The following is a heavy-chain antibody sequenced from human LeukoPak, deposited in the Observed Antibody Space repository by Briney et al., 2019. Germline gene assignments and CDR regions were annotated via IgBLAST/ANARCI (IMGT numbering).Heavy chain of an antibody. CDR3: ARVRKQQLTLYYYYYMDV. CDR1: GGSISSYY. V-gene: IGHV4-4*07. Sequence: SETLSLTCTVSGGSISSYYWSWIRQPAGKGLEWIGRIYTSGSTNYNPSLKSRVTISVDTSKNQFSLKLSSVTAADTAVYYCARVRKQQLTLYYYYYMDVWGKGTTVTISS. D-gene: IGHD6-13*01. J-gene: IGHJ6*03. CDR2: IYTSGST.